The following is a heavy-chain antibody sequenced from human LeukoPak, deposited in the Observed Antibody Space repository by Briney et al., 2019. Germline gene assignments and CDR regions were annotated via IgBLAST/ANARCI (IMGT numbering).Heavy chain of an antibody. CDR1: GFTFSSYA. CDR2: ISYDGSNK. V-gene: IGHV3-30*04. CDR3: ARGDRAFDI. J-gene: IGHJ3*02. D-gene: IGHD1-14*01. Sequence: GGSLRLSCAASGFTFSSYAMHWVRQAPGKGLEWVAVISYDGSNKYYADSVKGRFTISRDNSKNTLYLQMNSLGAEDTAVYCCARGDRAFDIWGQGTMVTVSS.